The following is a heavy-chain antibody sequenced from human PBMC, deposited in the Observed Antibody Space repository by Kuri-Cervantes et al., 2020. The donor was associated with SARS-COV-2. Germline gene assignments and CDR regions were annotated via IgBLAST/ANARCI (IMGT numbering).Heavy chain of an antibody. J-gene: IGHJ5*02. CDR3: ASTGQLRQGQLDP. Sequence: SETLSLTCTVSGGSISSHYWSWIRQPPGKGLEWIGYIYYSGSTNYNPSLKSRVTISVDTSKNQFSLNLISVTAADTGVYYCASTGQLRQGQLDPWGQGTLVTVSS. V-gene: IGHV4-59*08. CDR1: GGSISSHY. CDR2: IYYSGST. D-gene: IGHD5-24*01.